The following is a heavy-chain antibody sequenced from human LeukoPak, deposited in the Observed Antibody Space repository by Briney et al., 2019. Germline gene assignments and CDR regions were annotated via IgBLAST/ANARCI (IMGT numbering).Heavy chain of an antibody. CDR2: IYSDGRT. Sequence: PGGSLRLSCAVSGFTVSSNYVGWVRQAPGKGLEWVSVIYSDGRTYYADSVKGRFTISRDNSKNTLYLQMNTLRAEDTAVYYCARDLGYSHVYSFNYWGQGTLVTVSS. J-gene: IGHJ4*02. CDR3: ARDLGYSHVYSFNY. D-gene: IGHD5-18*01. V-gene: IGHV3-53*01. CDR1: GFTVSSNY.